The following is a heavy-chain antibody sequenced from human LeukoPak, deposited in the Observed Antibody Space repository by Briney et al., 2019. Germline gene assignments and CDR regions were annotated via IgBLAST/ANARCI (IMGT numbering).Heavy chain of an antibody. CDR3: AKLPTVVTHDAFDI. Sequence: QPGRSLRLSCAASGFTFSSYGMHWVRQAPGKGLEWVAVISYDGSNKYYADSVKGRFTISRDNSKNTLYPQMNSLRAEDTAVYYCAKLPTVVTHDAFDIWGQGTMVTVSS. J-gene: IGHJ3*02. V-gene: IGHV3-30*18. D-gene: IGHD4-23*01. CDR1: GFTFSSYG. CDR2: ISYDGSNK.